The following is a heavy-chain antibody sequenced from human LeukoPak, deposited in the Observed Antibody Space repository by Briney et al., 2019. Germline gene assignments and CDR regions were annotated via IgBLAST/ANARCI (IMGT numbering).Heavy chain of an antibody. CDR3: ARGPVTGIFDY. Sequence: GGSLRLSCAASGFAFSSYSMNWVRQAPGKGLEWVSSISSSSSYIYYADSVKGRFTISRDNAKNSLYLQMNSLRAEDTAVYYCARGPVTGIFDYWGQGTLVTVSS. J-gene: IGHJ4*02. D-gene: IGHD4-23*01. V-gene: IGHV3-21*01. CDR1: GFAFSSYS. CDR2: ISSSSSYI.